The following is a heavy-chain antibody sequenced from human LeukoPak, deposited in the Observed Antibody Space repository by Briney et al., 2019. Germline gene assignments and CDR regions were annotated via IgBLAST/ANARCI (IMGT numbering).Heavy chain of an antibody. Sequence: ASVKVSCKDSGGTFSSYAISWVRQAPGQGLEWMGGIIPIFGTANYAQKFQGRVTITADESTSTAYMELSSLRSEDTAVYYCARGADIVVVPAPSYGMDVWGQGTTVTVSS. CDR1: GGTFSSYA. CDR2: IIPIFGTA. V-gene: IGHV1-69*13. CDR3: ARGADIVVVPAPSYGMDV. D-gene: IGHD2-2*01. J-gene: IGHJ6*02.